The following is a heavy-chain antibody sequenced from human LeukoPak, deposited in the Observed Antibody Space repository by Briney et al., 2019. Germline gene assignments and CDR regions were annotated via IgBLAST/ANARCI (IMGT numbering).Heavy chain of an antibody. D-gene: IGHD2-15*01. CDR3: ARADYYSGGSCYVGYYYYMDV. CDR1: GYTFTSYD. Sequence: GASVKVSCKASGYTFTSYDINWVRQATGQGLEWMGWMNPNSGNTGYAQKFQGRVTITRNTSISTAYMELSSLRSEDTAVYYCARADYYSGGSCYVGYYYYMDVWGKGTTVTVSS. CDR2: MNPNSGNT. V-gene: IGHV1-8*03. J-gene: IGHJ6*03.